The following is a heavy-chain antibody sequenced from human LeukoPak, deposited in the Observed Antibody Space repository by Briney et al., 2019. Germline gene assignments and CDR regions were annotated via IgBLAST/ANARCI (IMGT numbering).Heavy chain of an antibody. D-gene: IGHD6-19*01. Sequence: ASVKVSCKTSGYTFTTCAVHWVRQAPGQRLEWMGWIHADSGNTKYSQKLQGRVAIARDTSGSTIYMELTSLRIEDTAVYFCTIGLAGDWDAFDIWGLGTMVTVSS. CDR1: GYTFTTCA. J-gene: IGHJ3*02. CDR2: IHADSGNT. V-gene: IGHV1-3*01. CDR3: TIGLAGDWDAFDI.